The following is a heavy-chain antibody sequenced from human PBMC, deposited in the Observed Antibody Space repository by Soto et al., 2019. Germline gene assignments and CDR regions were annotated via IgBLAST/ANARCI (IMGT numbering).Heavy chain of an antibody. Sequence: GGSLSLSCAASEFTFSNYAMSWVRQAPGKGLEWVSAISYGGGTTYYADSVKGRFTISRDNSKNTLYLQMNSLRAEDTAVYYCARDPNIVLVPAALRSYYYYYGMDVWGQGTTVTVPS. CDR1: EFTFSNYA. J-gene: IGHJ6*02. V-gene: IGHV3-23*01. CDR2: ISYGGGTT. CDR3: ARDPNIVLVPAALRSYYYYYGMDV. D-gene: IGHD2-2*01.